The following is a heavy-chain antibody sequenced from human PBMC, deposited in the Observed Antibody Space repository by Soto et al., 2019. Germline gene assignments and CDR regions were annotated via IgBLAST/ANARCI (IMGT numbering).Heavy chain of an antibody. V-gene: IGHV4-31*03. CDR1: GGSISSGGYY. D-gene: IGHD3-10*01. CDR2: IYYSGST. Sequence: QVQLQESGPGLVKPSQTLSLTCTVSGGSISSGGYYWSWIRQHPGKGLEWVGYIYYSGSTYYNPSLKSRVTLSVDTSKNQFSRKLSSVTAADTAVYYCARGSDYYGSGRLYYYGMDVWGQGTTVTVSS. J-gene: IGHJ6*02. CDR3: ARGSDYYGSGRLYYYGMDV.